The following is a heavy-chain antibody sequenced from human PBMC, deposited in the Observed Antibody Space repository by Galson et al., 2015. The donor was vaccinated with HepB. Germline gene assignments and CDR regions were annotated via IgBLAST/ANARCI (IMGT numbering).Heavy chain of an antibody. D-gene: IGHD4-17*01. Sequence: SLRLSCAASGFTFSDYYMSWIRQAPGKGLEWVAVISYDGSNKYYADSVKGRFTITRDNAKNSLYLQMNSLRAEDTAVYYCARSTVTTDFDYWGQGTLVTVSS. CDR3: ARSTVTTDFDY. V-gene: IGHV3-30-3*01. CDR2: ISYDGSNK. CDR1: GFTFSDYY. J-gene: IGHJ4*02.